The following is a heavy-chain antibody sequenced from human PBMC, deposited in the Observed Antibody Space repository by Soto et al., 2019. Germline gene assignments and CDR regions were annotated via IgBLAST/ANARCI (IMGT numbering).Heavy chain of an antibody. Sequence: EVQLVESGGGLVQPGGSLRLSCAASGFTVSSNYMSWVRQAPGKGLEWVSVIYSGGSTYYADSVKGRFTISRDNSKNTLYLQMNSLRADDTAVYYCARDQRLAVAGTSRYCDLWGRGTLVTVSS. D-gene: IGHD6-19*01. J-gene: IGHJ2*01. CDR3: ARDQRLAVAGTSRYCDL. CDR2: IYSGGST. CDR1: GFTVSSNY. V-gene: IGHV3-66*01.